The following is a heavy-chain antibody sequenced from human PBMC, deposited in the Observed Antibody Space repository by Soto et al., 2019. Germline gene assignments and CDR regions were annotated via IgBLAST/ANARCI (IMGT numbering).Heavy chain of an antibody. V-gene: IGHV3-23*01. J-gene: IGHJ6*02. Sequence: EVQLLESGGGLVQPGGTLRLSCSASGFTFSNYAMRWVRQAPGKGLEWVSGISGSGDSTYYADSVKGRVTISRDNDKSTLYLTLNGLRAEDTAVYYCAKIDGEEQLVTYYYYYAMDVWGQGTTVTVSS. CDR2: ISGSGDST. D-gene: IGHD6-13*01. CDR3: AKIDGEEQLVTYYYYYAMDV. CDR1: GFTFSNYA.